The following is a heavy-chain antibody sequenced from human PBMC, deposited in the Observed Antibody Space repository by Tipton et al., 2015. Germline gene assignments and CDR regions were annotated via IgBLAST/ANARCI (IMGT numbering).Heavy chain of an antibody. Sequence: QLVQSGAEVKKPGASVKISCKASGYTFTSRYVHWVRQAPGQGLEWMGIINPNGGNTNYAQRFQGRLTMTSDTSTSTLYMEVSALKSEDTAVYYCARLRGYYYTEDDYWGQGSLVIVSS. CDR3: ARLRGYYYTEDDY. V-gene: IGHV1-46*01. J-gene: IGHJ4*02. CDR2: INPNGGNT. D-gene: IGHD3-22*01. CDR1: GYTFTSRY.